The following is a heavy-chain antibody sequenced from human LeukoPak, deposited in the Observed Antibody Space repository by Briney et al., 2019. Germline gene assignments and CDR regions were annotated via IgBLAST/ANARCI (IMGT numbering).Heavy chain of an antibody. Sequence: ASVKVSCKASGYTFTGYYMHWVRQAPGQGLEWMGWINPNSGGTNYAQKCQGRVTMTRDTSISTAYMELSRLRSDDTAVYYCARNLAVAGRGRPYYMDVWGKGTTVTVSS. CDR2: INPNSGGT. CDR1: GYTFTGYY. D-gene: IGHD6-19*01. J-gene: IGHJ6*03. V-gene: IGHV1-2*02. CDR3: ARNLAVAGRGRPYYMDV.